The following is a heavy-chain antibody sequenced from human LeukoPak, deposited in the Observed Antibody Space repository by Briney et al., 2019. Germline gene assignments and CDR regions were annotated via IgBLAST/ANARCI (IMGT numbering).Heavy chain of an antibody. Sequence: PGGSLRLSCAASGFTFSSYEMNWVRQAPGKGLEWVSYISSSGSTIYYADSVKGRLTISRDNARNSLYLQMNSLRAEDTAVYYCARETGENAFGIWGQGTMVTVSS. CDR3: ARETGENAFGI. CDR2: ISSSGSTI. V-gene: IGHV3-48*03. J-gene: IGHJ3*02. D-gene: IGHD7-27*01. CDR1: GFTFSSYE.